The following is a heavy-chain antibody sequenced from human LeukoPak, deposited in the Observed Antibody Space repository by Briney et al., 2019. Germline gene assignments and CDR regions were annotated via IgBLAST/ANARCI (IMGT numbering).Heavy chain of an antibody. CDR1: GFTFSSYS. CDR2: ISSSSSYI. J-gene: IGHJ4*02. V-gene: IGHV3-21*01. Sequence: KTGGSLRLSCAASGFTFSSYSMNWVRQAPGKGLEWVSSISSSSSYIYYADSVKGRFTISRDNAKNSLYLQMNSLRVEDTAVYYCAKFWGTGGGDYWGQGTLVTVSS. D-gene: IGHD2-8*02. CDR3: AKFWGTGGGDY.